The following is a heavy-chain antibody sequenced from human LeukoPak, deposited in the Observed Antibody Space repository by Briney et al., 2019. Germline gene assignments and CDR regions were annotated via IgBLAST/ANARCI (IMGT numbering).Heavy chain of an antibody. CDR1: GFTFEDYG. Sequence: GGSLRLSCAASGFTFEDYGMTWVRQAPGKGLEWVSGINWNGGSTGYADSVKGRFTISRDNAKNSLYLQMNSLRAEDTAVYYCAKNGGPHGMDVWGLGTTVTVSS. CDR2: INWNGGST. J-gene: IGHJ6*02. V-gene: IGHV3-20*04. D-gene: IGHD3-16*01. CDR3: AKNGGPHGMDV.